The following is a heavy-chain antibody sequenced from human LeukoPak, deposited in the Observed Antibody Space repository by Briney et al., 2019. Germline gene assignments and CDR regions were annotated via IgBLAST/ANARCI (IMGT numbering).Heavy chain of an antibody. Sequence: SVKVSCKASGGTFSSYAISWVRQAPGQGLEWMGGIIPIFGAANYAQKFQGRVTITADESTSTAYMELSSLRSEDTAVYYCARDNSVGDTAWWFDPWGQGTLVTVSS. D-gene: IGHD1-26*01. V-gene: IGHV1-69*01. CDR2: IIPIFGAA. J-gene: IGHJ5*02. CDR1: GGTFSSYA. CDR3: ARDNSVGDTAWWFDP.